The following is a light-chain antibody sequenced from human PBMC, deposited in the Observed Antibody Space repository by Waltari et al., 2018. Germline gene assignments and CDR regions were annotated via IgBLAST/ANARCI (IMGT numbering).Light chain of an antibody. CDR2: ETS. CDR1: QSVWGSF. Sequence: EIILTQSPGTLSLSPGERVSLSCRASQSVWGSFLAWYQQKPGQAPRLLIYETSTRATGIPDRFRASGSGTDFTLSISSLEPDDFAVYYCHLYGTSLSWAFGQGTKVEVK. V-gene: IGKV3-20*01. J-gene: IGKJ1*01. CDR3: HLYGTSLSWA.